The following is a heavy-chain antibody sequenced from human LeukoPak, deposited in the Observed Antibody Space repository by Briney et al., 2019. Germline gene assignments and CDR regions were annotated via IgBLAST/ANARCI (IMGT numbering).Heavy chain of an antibody. V-gene: IGHV3-9*01. CDR2: ISWNSGSI. D-gene: IGHD3-10*01. J-gene: IGHJ4*02. CDR1: GFTFDDYA. CDR3: ASELRSGYYGSGSYRGLDY. Sequence: GGSLRLSCAASGFTFDDYAMHWVRQAPGKGLEWVSGISWNSGSIGYADSVKGRFTISRDNAKNSLYLQMNSLRAEDTAVYYCASELRSGYYGSGSYRGLDYWGQGTLVTVSS.